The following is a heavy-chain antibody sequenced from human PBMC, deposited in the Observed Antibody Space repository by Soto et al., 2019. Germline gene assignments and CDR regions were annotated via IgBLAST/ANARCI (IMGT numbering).Heavy chain of an antibody. V-gene: IGHV4-31*03. CDR2: IYYSGST. CDR3: ARVNYYGSGSRKGGWFDP. CDR1: GGSISSGGFY. D-gene: IGHD3-10*01. J-gene: IGHJ5*02. Sequence: QVQLQESGPGLVKPSQTLSLTCTVSGGSISSGGFYWTWIRQHPGKGLEWIGYIYYSGSTYYNPSLKSRVTISVDTSKNQFSLKLSSVTAADTAIYYCARVNYYGSGSRKGGWFDPWGQGTLVTVSS.